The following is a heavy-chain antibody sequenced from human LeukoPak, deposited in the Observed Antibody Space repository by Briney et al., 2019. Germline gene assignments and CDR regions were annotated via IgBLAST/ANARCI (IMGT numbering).Heavy chain of an antibody. Sequence: GASVKVSCKASGGTVSRYPISWVRQAPGQGLEWMGGIIPIFGTANYAQKFQGRVTITADESTSTAYMELSSLRSEDTAVYYCAREYTQTQAFDYWGQGTLVTVSS. V-gene: IGHV1-69*13. CDR1: GGTVSRYP. CDR3: AREYTQTQAFDY. CDR2: IIPIFGTA. J-gene: IGHJ4*02. D-gene: IGHD2-15*01.